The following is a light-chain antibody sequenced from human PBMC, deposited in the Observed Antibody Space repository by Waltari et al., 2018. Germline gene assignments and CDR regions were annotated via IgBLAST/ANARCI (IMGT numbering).Light chain of an antibody. CDR1: QGITNS. J-gene: IGKJ1*01. CDR2: AAS. CDR3: QQDYSTLWT. V-gene: IGKV1-NL1*01. Sequence: DIQMTQSPSSLSASVGDRVTITCRASQGITNSLAWYQQKPGKAPKLLLSAASRLEGGVPSRFSGSGSGTDYTLTISSLQPEDFATYYCQQDYSTLWTFGQGTKVEIK.